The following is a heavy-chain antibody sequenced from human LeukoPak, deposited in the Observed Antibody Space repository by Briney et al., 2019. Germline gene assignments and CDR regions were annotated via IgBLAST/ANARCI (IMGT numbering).Heavy chain of an antibody. CDR2: IYYSGST. D-gene: IGHD3-3*01. V-gene: IGHV4-30-4*01. CDR3: ARELNRVAFDY. CDR1: GGSITSGDYY. Sequence: KPSQTLSLTCTVSGGSITSGDYYWSWIRQPPGKGLEWIGYIYYSGSTYYNPSLKSRVTISVDTSKNQFSLKLSSVTAADTALYYCARELNRVAFDYWGQGTLVTVSS. J-gene: IGHJ4*02.